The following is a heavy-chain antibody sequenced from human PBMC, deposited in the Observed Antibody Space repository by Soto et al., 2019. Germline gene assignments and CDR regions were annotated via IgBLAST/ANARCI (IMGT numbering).Heavy chain of an antibody. CDR1: GGTFSSYT. V-gene: IGHV1-69*02. J-gene: IGHJ6*03. CDR3: ASSDYGDYNNYYYYMDV. Sequence: ASVKVSCKASGGTFSSYTISWVRQAPGQGLEWMGRIIPILGIANYAQKFQGRVTITADKSTSTAYMELSSLRSEDTAVYYCASSDYGDYNNYYYYMDVWGKGTTVTVS. D-gene: IGHD4-17*01. CDR2: IIPILGIA.